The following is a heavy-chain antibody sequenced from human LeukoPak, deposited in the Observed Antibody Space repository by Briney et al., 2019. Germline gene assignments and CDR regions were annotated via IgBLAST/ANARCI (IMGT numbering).Heavy chain of an antibody. CDR2: IYYSGST. D-gene: IGHD3-10*01. V-gene: IGHV4-59*01. CDR3: ASHYGSGFDY. CDR1: VGSISSYY. J-gene: IGHJ4*02. Sequence: PSETLSLTCTVSVGSISSYYWSWIRQPQGKGLEWIGYIYYSGSTNYNPSLKSRVTISIDTSKNQFSLKLSSVTAADTAMYYCASHYGSGFDYWGQGTLVTVSS.